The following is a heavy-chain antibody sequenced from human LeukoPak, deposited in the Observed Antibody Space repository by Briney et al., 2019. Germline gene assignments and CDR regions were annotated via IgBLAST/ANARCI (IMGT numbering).Heavy chain of an antibody. CDR1: GGSISSGGYY. V-gene: IGHV4-31*03. CDR2: IYYSGST. D-gene: IGHD3-22*01. J-gene: IGHJ3*02. Sequence: PSETLSLTCTVSGGSISSGGYYWGWVRQHPGKGLEWVGYIYYSGSTYYNPSLKSRVTISVDTSKNQFSLKLSSATAADTAVYYCARGSLVVISTDAFDIWGQGTMVTVSS. CDR3: ARGSLVVISTDAFDI.